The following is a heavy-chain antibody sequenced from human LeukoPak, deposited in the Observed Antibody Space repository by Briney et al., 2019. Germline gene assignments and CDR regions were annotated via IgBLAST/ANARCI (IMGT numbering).Heavy chain of an antibody. CDR2: IYYSGTT. V-gene: IGHV4-61*01. CDR3: ARHGGWAVARAHHYYYGMDV. J-gene: IGHJ6*02. Sequence: PSETLSLTCAVSGDSVSGSYYYWSWIRQPPGKGLEWIAYIYYSGTTNYNPSLKSRVTISVDTSKNQLSLRLSSVTAADTAVYYCARHGGWAVARAHHYYYGMDVWGRGTTVTVSS. CDR1: GDSVSGSYYY. D-gene: IGHD3-10*01.